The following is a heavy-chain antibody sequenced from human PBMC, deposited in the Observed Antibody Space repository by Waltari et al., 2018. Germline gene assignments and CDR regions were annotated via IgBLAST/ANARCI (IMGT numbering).Heavy chain of an antibody. CDR3: AAAKMRFDP. J-gene: IGHJ5*02. CDR1: GYTFTRYA. CDR2: INTNTVNP. V-gene: IGHV7-4-1*02. Sequence: QVQLVQSGSELKKPGASVKVSCKAYGYTFTRYAMNWVRQAPEQGLEWMGWINTNTVNPTYAEGVTGRFVFSLDTSVSTAYLQISSLKAEDTAVYYCAAAKMRFDPWGQGTLVTVSS. D-gene: IGHD6-25*01.